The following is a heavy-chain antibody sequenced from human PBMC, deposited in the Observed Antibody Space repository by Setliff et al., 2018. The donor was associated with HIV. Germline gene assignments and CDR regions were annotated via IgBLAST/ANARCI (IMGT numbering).Heavy chain of an antibody. CDR3: ARMGNSYDSSGSYDYFDY. J-gene: IGHJ4*02. CDR1: GYSISSSNW. Sequence: SETLSLTCAVSGYSISSSNWWAWFRQPPGKGLEWIGYIYHNGNTNYNPALRSRVTMSIDTSKNQFFLKLSSVTALDTATYYCARMGNSYDSSGSYDYFDYWGQGTLVTVSS. D-gene: IGHD3-22*01. CDR2: IYHNGNT. V-gene: IGHV4-28*06.